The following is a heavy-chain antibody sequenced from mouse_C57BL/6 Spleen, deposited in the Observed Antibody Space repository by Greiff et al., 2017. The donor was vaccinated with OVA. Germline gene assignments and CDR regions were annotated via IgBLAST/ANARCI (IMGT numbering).Heavy chain of an antibody. D-gene: IGHD1-1*01. J-gene: IGHJ4*01. V-gene: IGHV1-82*01. CDR1: GYAFSSSW. CDR3: ARDNGSSYGAMDY. CDR2: IYPGDGDT. Sequence: QVQLQQSGPELVKPGASVKISCKASGYAFSSSWMNWVKQRPGKGLEWIGRIYPGDGDTNYNGKFKGKATLTADKSSSTAYRQLSSLTSEDSAVYYCARDNGSSYGAMDYWGQGTSVTVSS.